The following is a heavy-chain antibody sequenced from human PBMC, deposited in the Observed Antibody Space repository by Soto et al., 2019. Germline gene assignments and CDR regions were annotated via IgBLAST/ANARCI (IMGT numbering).Heavy chain of an antibody. CDR3: TPRSQDYDFWSGYLDY. D-gene: IGHD3-3*01. CDR2: IKSKTDGGTT. J-gene: IGHJ4*02. CDR1: GFTFSNAW. V-gene: IGHV3-15*01. Sequence: GGSLRLSCAASGFTFSNAWMSWVRQAPGKGLEWVGRIKSKTDGGTTDYAAPVKGRFTISRDDSKNTLYLQMNSLKTEDTAVYYCTPRSQDYDFWSGYLDYWGQGTLVTVSS.